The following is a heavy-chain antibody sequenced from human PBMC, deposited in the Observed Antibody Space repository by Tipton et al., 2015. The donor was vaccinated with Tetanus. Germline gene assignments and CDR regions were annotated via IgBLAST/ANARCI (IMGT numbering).Heavy chain of an antibody. J-gene: IGHJ4*02. CDR1: GFTFSSYA. Sequence: SLRLSCAASGFTFSSYAMSWVRQAPGKGLEWVSSISGSGTSTYSADSVKGRFTISRDNSKNTLYLQMSSLRAEDTAVYYCAKVSPYQPLLTYIDYWGQGTLVTVSS. D-gene: IGHD2-2*01. CDR3: AKVSPYQPLLTYIDY. CDR2: ISGSGTST. V-gene: IGHV3-23*01.